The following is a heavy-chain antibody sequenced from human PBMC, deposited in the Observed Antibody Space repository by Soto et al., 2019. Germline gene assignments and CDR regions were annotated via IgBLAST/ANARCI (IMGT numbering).Heavy chain of an antibody. CDR3: ARAVCITMFGVAPVVGFDS. CDR1: GYTFTSYY. Sequence: GASVKVSCKASGYTFTSYYMHWVRQAPGQGLEWMGIINPSGGSTSYAQKFQGRVTMTRDTSTSTVYMELSSLRSEDTAVYYWARAVCITMFGVAPVVGFDSWGLGAMVSV. D-gene: IGHD3-3*01. V-gene: IGHV1-46*03. CDR2: INPSGGST. J-gene: IGHJ3*02.